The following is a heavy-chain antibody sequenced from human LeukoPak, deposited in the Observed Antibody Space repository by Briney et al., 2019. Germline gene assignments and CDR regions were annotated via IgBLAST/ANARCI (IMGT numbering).Heavy chain of an antibody. D-gene: IGHD3-10*01. V-gene: IGHV4-38-2*02. Sequence: SETLSLTCTVSGYSISSGYYWGWIRQPPGKGLEWIGSIYHSGSTYYNPSLKSRVTISVDTSKNQFSLKLSSVTAADTAVYYCARMTYYYGSGSFNWFDPWGQGTLVTVSS. CDR3: ARMTYYYGSGSFNWFDP. CDR1: GYSISSGYY. J-gene: IGHJ5*02. CDR2: IYHSGST.